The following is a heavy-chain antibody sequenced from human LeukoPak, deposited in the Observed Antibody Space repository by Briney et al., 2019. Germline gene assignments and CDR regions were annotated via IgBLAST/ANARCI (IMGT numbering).Heavy chain of an antibody. CDR2: ISSSSSYI. CDR3: ARGFTYSSSSPWSDP. J-gene: IGHJ5*02. Sequence: GGSLRLSCAASGFTFSSYSMNWVRQAPGKGLEWVSSISSSSSYIYYAGSVKGRFTISRDNAKNSLYLQMNSLRAEDTAVYYCARGFTYSSSSPWSDPWGQGTLVTVSS. CDR1: GFTFSSYS. D-gene: IGHD6-6*01. V-gene: IGHV3-21*01.